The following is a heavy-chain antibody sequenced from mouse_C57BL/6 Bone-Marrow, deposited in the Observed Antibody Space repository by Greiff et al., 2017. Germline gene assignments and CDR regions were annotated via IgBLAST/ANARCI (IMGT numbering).Heavy chain of an antibody. V-gene: IGHV14-3*01. J-gene: IGHJ3*01. Sequence: VHVKQSVAELVRPGASVKLSCTASGFNIKNTYMHWVKQRPEQGLEWIGRIDPANGNTKYAPKFQGKATITADTSSNTAYLQLSSLTSEDTAIYYCARWGVYYYGSRAYWGQGTLVTVSA. D-gene: IGHD1-1*01. CDR1: GFNIKNTY. CDR3: ARWGVYYYGSRAY. CDR2: IDPANGNT.